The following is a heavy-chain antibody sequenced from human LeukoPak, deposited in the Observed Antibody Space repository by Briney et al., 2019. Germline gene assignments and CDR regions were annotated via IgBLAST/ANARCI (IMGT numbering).Heavy chain of an antibody. V-gene: IGHV3-30*18. J-gene: IGHJ6*02. D-gene: IGHD6-19*01. CDR1: GFTFSGYG. Sequence: GGSLRLSCAASGFTFSGYGMHWVRQAPGKGLEWVALISYDGGNKYYADSVKGRFTISRDNSKNTLYLQMNSLTVEDTAVYYCAKSAAVVYGIDVWGQGTTVTVSS. CDR3: AKSAAVVYGIDV. CDR2: ISYDGGNK.